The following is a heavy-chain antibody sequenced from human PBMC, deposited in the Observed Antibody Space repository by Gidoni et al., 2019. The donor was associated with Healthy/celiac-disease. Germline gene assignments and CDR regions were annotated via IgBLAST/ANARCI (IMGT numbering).Heavy chain of an antibody. J-gene: IGHJ5*02. CDR3: ARRSPIVGARGGWFDP. V-gene: IGHV4-39*01. CDR2: FYYSGST. D-gene: IGHD1-26*01. CDR1: GGSISRSSYY. Sequence: QLQLQESGPGLVKPSETLSLTCSVSGGSISRSSYYWGWIRQPPGKGLEWIGSFYYSGSTYYNPSLKSRVTISVDTSKNQFSLKVNSVTAADTAVYYCARRSPIVGARGGWFDPWGQGTLVTVSS.